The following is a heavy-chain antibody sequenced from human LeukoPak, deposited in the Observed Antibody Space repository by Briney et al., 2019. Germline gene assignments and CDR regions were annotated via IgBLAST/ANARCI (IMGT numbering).Heavy chain of an antibody. Sequence: ASVKVSCKASGYTFTGYCMHWVRQAPGQGLEWMGWINPNSGGTNYAQKFQGRVTMTRDTSISTAYMELSRLRSDDTAVYYCYQVVPAAIPPSSGMDVWGQGTTVTVSS. V-gene: IGHV1-2*02. CDR2: INPNSGGT. CDR3: YQVVPAAIPPSSGMDV. D-gene: IGHD2-2*01. CDR1: GYTFTGYC. J-gene: IGHJ6*02.